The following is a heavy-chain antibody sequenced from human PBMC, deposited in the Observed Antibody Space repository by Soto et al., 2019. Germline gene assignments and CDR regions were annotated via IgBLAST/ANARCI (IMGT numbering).Heavy chain of an antibody. J-gene: IGHJ4*02. CDR1: GYTFTSYY. D-gene: IGHD3-16*02. Sequence: ASVKVSCKASGYTFTSYYMHWVRQAPGQGLEWMGIINPSGGSTSYAQKFQGRVTMTRDTSTSTVYMELSSLRSEDTAVYYCARDYDYIWGSYRPSYYFDYWGQGTLVTVSS. CDR2: INPSGGST. V-gene: IGHV1-46*03. CDR3: ARDYDYIWGSYRPSYYFDY.